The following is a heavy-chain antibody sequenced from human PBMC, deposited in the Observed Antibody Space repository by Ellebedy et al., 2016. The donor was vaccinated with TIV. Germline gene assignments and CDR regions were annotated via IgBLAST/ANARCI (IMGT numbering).Heavy chain of an antibody. Sequence: AASVKVSCKASGGPFSSYAISWVRQAPGQGLEWMGGIIPMSGTVKYVQKFQGRVTITADKSTSTAYMELNSLTSEDTAVYFCARDRYNDGSGRYFESEYWGQGTLVTVSS. V-gene: IGHV1-69*06. J-gene: IGHJ4*02. CDR3: ARDRYNDGSGRYFESEY. CDR1: GGPFSSYA. CDR2: IIPMSGTV. D-gene: IGHD3-22*01.